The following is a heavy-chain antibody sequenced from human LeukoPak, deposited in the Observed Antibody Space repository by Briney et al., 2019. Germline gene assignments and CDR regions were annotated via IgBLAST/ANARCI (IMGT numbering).Heavy chain of an antibody. D-gene: IGHD3-3*01. J-gene: IGHJ4*02. V-gene: IGHV4-38-2*02. CDR2: IFHSGPT. Sequence: SETLSLTCIVSGFFMSSGYFWALIRQPPGKGLEYIGSIFHSGPTYYNPSLKSRVTITADASKNQFSLTVTSVTAADTAMYYCAREARVRFLEWLPIRYFDYWGQGTLVTVSS. CDR1: GFFMSSGYF. CDR3: AREARVRFLEWLPIRYFDY.